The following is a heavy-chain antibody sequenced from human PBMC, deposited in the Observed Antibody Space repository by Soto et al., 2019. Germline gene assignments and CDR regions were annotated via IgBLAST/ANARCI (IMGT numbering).Heavy chain of an antibody. V-gene: IGHV1-18*01. D-gene: IGHD5-12*01. CDR3: ARVRIVASIHDAFEI. Sequence: QGQLLQSGDEVKTPGASVRVSCRASGYPFTSYGISWVRQAPGQGLEWVAWISAYNGKRDTAQKFQDRVTMTLDTSTDTAHMALGDLTSADTAVYYCARVRIVASIHDAFEIWGQGTKVTVSS. CDR2: ISAYNGKR. J-gene: IGHJ3*02. CDR1: GYPFTSYG.